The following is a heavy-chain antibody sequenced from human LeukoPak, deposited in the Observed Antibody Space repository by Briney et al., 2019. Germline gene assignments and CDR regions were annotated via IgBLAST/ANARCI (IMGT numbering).Heavy chain of an antibody. V-gene: IGHV3-48*01. J-gene: IGHJ4*02. D-gene: IGHD3-9*01. Sequence: GGSLRLSCAASGFTFSSYSMNWVRQAAGKGLEWVSYISSSSSTIYYADSVKGRFTISRDNAKNSLYLQMNSLRAEDTAVYYCARDQSGYDILTGYYQGGNDYWGQGTLVTVSS. CDR2: ISSSSSTI. CDR1: GFTFSSYS. CDR3: ARDQSGYDILTGYYQGGNDY.